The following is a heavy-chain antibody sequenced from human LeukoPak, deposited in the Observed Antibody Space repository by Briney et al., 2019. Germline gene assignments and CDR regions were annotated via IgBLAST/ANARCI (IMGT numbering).Heavy chain of an antibody. V-gene: IGHV3-21*01. CDR1: GFTFSSYS. J-gene: IGHJ4*02. Sequence: GGSLRLSCAASGFTFSSYSMNWVRQAPGKGLEWVSSISSSSSYIYYADSVKGRFTISRDNAKNSLYLQMNSPRAEDTAVYYCARDKTVTTEPFHYWGQGTLVTVSS. D-gene: IGHD4-17*01. CDR2: ISSSSSYI. CDR3: ARDKTVTTEPFHY.